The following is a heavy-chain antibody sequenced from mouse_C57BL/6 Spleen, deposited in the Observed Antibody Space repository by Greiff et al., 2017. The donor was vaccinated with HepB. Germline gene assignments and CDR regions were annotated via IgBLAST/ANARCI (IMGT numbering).Heavy chain of an antibody. CDR3: ARTTTVVAHFDY. Sequence: QVQLQQSGPELVKPGASVKISCKASGYSFTSYYIHWVKQRPGQGLEWIGWIYPGSGNTKYNEKFKGKATLTADTSSSTAYMQLSRLTSEDSAVYYCARTTTVVAHFDYWGQGTTLTVSS. CDR1: GYSFTSYY. J-gene: IGHJ2*01. CDR2: IYPGSGNT. V-gene: IGHV1-66*01. D-gene: IGHD1-1*01.